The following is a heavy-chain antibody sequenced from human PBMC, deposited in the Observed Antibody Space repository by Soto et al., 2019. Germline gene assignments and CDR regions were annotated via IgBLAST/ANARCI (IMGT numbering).Heavy chain of an antibody. Sequence: GGSLRLSCAASGFTFSSYAMSWVRQAPGKGLEWVSAISGSDDTTYYADSVKGRFTISRDSSKNTLYLQMNSLRAEDTAVYHCAKRDYYDSSGYYWYYFDNWGQGTLVTVSS. CDR1: GFTFSSYA. CDR3: AKRDYYDSSGYYWYYFDN. V-gene: IGHV3-23*01. J-gene: IGHJ4*02. CDR2: ISGSDDTT. D-gene: IGHD3-22*01.